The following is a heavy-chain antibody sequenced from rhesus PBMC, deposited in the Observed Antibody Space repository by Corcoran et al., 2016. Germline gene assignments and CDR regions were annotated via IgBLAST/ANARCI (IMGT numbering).Heavy chain of an antibody. Sequence: QLQLQESGPGLVKPSETLSVTCAVSGGSISSSYWSWIRQAPGKGLEWIWYIYGSGSSTNYNPALKSRVTLSVDTSKNQLSLKLSSVTAADTAVYYCARYCTGSGCYAGLDSWGQGVVVTVSS. V-gene: IGHV4-169*01. CDR2: IYGSGSST. CDR3: ARYCTGSGCYAGLDS. CDR1: GGSISSSY. D-gene: IGHD2-21*01. J-gene: IGHJ6*01.